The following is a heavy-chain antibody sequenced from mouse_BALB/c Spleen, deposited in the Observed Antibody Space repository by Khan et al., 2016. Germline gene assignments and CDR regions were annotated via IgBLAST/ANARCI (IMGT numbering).Heavy chain of an antibody. J-gene: IGHJ3*01. CDR2: IYPGNGDT. V-gene: IGHV1-12*01. D-gene: IGHD2-14*01. CDR3: AGDYRYEFAY. CDR1: DYTFTSYN. Sequence: QVQLKQSGAELVKPGASVKMSCKASDYTFTSYNMHWVKQTPGQGLEWIGAIYPGNGDTSYNQKFKGKATLTADKSPSTAYMQLSSLTSEDSAVYYCAGDYRYEFAYWGQGTLVTVSA.